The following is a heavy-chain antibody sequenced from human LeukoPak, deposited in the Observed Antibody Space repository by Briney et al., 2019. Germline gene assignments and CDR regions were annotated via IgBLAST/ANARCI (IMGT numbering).Heavy chain of an antibody. CDR3: ARGRGSGSYYARLYYYYGMDV. D-gene: IGHD3-10*01. CDR1: GGSFSGYY. J-gene: IGHJ6*04. V-gene: IGHV4-34*01. Sequence: SETLSLTCAVYGGSFSGYYWSWIRQPPGKRLEWIGEINHSGRTNNNPSLKSRVTISVDTSKNQFSLKLSSVTAADTAVYYCARGRGSGSYYARLYYYYGMDVWGKGTTVTVSS. CDR2: INHSGRT.